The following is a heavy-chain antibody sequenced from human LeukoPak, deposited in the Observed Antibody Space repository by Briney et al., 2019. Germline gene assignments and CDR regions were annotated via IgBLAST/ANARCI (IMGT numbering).Heavy chain of an antibody. CDR3: ARGRDYMDV. Sequence: GGSLRLSCAASGFTFSDYYMSWIRQAPGKGLEWVSYITTSGGSIYYADSVKGRFTISRDNAKNSLYLQMNSLRAEDTALYYCARGRDYMDVWGKGTTVTVSS. CDR2: ITTSGGSI. CDR1: GFTFSDYY. J-gene: IGHJ6*03. V-gene: IGHV3-11*01.